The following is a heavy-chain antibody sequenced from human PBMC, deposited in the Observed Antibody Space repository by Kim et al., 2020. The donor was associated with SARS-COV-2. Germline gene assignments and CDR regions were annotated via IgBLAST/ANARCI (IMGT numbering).Heavy chain of an antibody. CDR2: GSTK. V-gene: IGHV3-11*04. CDR3: PSEASLDY. J-gene: IGHJ4*02. Sequence: GSTKYYAGSVKGRFTISSDNAKNSMYRQMSSLSAEDTAIYYCPSEASLDYWGQGTLVTVSS.